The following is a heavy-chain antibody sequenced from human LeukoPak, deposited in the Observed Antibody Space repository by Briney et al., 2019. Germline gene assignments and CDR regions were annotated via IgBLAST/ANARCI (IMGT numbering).Heavy chain of an antibody. CDR2: IVPILGIA. D-gene: IGHD5-18*01. J-gene: IGHJ3*01. CDR3: ARDQGDNSYGYYAIWYTFDV. V-gene: IGHV1-69*04. CDR1: GGTFNNYA. Sequence: SVKVSCKASGGTFNNYAISWVRQAPGQGLEWMGRIVPILGIANYAQEFQGRLIITADKATSSAYMELSSLRSEDTAVYYCARDQGDNSYGYYAIWYTFDVWGQGTMVTVSS.